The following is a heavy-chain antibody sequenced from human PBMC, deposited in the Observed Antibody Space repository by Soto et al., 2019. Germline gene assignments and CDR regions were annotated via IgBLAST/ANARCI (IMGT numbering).Heavy chain of an antibody. J-gene: IGHJ4*02. Sequence: EVQLVESGGGLVQPGGSLRLSCAASGVSFSNYDMHWVRRPPGKRLEWLAAISTSGDPYYPGSVKGRFTISRENARNSLYLEVDSLTVADTAVYFCGRGTSGGYAEVDSWGQGTVVTVSS. D-gene: IGHD6-19*01. V-gene: IGHV3-13*05. CDR1: GVSFSNYD. CDR2: ISTSGDP. CDR3: GRGTSGGYAEVDS.